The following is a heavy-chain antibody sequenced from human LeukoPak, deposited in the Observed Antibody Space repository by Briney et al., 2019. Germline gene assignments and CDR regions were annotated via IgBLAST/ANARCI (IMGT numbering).Heavy chain of an antibody. Sequence: SETLSLTCTVSGYSISSGYYWGWIRQPPGKGLEWIGSIYHNGDTFYNPSLKSRVTISVDTSKNHFSLKLSSVTAADTAVYYCARETSVYDSSGYLNWFDPWGQGTLVTVSS. J-gene: IGHJ5*02. D-gene: IGHD3-22*01. CDR1: GYSISSGYY. CDR3: ARETSVYDSSGYLNWFDP. CDR2: IYHNGDT. V-gene: IGHV4-38-2*02.